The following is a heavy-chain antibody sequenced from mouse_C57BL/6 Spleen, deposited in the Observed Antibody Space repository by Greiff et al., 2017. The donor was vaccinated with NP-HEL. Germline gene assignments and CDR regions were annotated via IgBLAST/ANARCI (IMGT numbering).Heavy chain of an antibody. J-gene: IGHJ3*01. CDR1: GYSITSGYD. Sequence: EVKLQESGPGMVKPSQSLSLTCTVTGYSITSGYDWHWIRHFPGNKLAWMGYIHYSGSTNYNPSLKRRISITHDTSKNHFFLKLNSVTTEDTASYYCATGPLVAYWGQGTLVTVAA. CDR3: ATGPLVAY. CDR2: IHYSGST. V-gene: IGHV3-1*01.